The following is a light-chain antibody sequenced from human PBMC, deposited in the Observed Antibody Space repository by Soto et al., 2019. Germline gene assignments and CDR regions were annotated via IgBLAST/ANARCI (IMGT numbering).Light chain of an antibody. CDR3: QQYSTYPYT. CDR1: QAVPNN. Sequence: DIHLTQSPSFLSASVGDRVTITCRPSQAVPNNMAWYQQKPGKPPKLLIYEESTLHSGVPSRFSGRKSGTQFTLTIDSLQPEDFATYYCQQYSTYPYTFGQGTKLEIK. CDR2: EES. V-gene: IGKV1-9*01. J-gene: IGKJ2*01.